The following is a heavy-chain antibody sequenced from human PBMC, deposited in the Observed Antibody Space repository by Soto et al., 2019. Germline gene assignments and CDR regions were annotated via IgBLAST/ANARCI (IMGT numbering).Heavy chain of an antibody. J-gene: IGHJ3*02. Sequence: QVQLVQSGAEVKKPGASVKVSCKTSGYTFTNHGINWVRQAPGQGLEWMGWINPYNANVNYAQKRQGRVTMTTDTSTSTAYMALRSLTSDDTAVYYCARDRVAGIWGDAFDNWGQGTMVTVSS. CDR3: ARDRVAGIWGDAFDN. CDR1: GYTFTNHG. CDR2: INPYNANV. V-gene: IGHV1-18*04. D-gene: IGHD3-16*01.